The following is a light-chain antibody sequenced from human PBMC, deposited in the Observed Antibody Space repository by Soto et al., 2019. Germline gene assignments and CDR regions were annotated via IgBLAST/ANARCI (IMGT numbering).Light chain of an antibody. CDR2: ENN. CDR3: GTWDSSLSAVA. CDR1: SSNIGNNY. J-gene: IGLJ2*01. V-gene: IGLV1-51*02. Sequence: QSVLTQPPSVSAAPGQKVTISCSGSSSNIGNNYVSWYQQLPGTAPKLLIYENNKRPSGIPDRFSGSTSGTSATLGITGLQTGDEADYYCGTWDSSLSAVAFGGGTKLTVL.